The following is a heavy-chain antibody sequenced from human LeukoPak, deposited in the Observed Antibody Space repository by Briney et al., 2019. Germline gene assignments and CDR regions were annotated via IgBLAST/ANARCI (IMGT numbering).Heavy chain of an antibody. CDR1: GYTFTSYY. J-gene: IGHJ4*02. CDR3: ARGLSMRYCTNGVCYF. V-gene: IGHV1-2*02. CDR2: INPNSGGT. D-gene: IGHD2-8*01. Sequence: GASVKVSCKASGYTFTSYYMHWVRQAPGQGLEWMGWINPNSGGTNYAQKFQGRVTMTRDTSISTAYMELSRLRSDDTAVYYCARGLSMRYCTNGVCYFWGQGTLVTVSS.